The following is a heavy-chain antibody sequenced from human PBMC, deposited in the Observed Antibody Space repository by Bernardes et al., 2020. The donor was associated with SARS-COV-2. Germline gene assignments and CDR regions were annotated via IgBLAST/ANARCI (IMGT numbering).Heavy chain of an antibody. D-gene: IGHD4-17*01. CDR1: GYTFTGYF. CDR2: INPNSGGT. Sequence: ASVKVSCKASGYTFTGYFIHWVRQAPGQGLEWMGWINPNSGGTNYAQKFPGRIILTRDTSLTAAYMELSRLTSDDSAVYYCARDRMWGYGDYSLDYGGQGTLVTVSS. CDR3: ARDRMWGYGDYSLDY. V-gene: IGHV1-2*02. J-gene: IGHJ4*02.